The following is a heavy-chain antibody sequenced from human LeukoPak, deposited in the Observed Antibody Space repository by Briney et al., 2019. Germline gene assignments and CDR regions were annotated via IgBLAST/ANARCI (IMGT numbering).Heavy chain of an antibody. CDR2: INPNSGGT. Sequence: ASVKVSCKASGYTFTGYYMHWVRQAPGQGLEWMGWINPNSGGTNYAQKFQGRVTMTRDNAKNSLYLQMNSLRAEDTAVYYCARSQSGPIAGYYYYGMDVWGQGTTVTVSS. D-gene: IGHD3-10*01. V-gene: IGHV1-2*02. CDR3: ARSQSGPIAGYYYYGMDV. J-gene: IGHJ6*02. CDR1: GYTFTGYY.